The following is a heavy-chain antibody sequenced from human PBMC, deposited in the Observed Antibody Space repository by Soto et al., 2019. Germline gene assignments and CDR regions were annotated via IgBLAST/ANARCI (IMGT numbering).Heavy chain of an antibody. CDR3: ARGWLEMYYDFLSGQVPYAMAV. Sequence: SETLYITCAVSGGSISSRNWWSWVRQPPGKGLEWIGEIYHSGSTNYNPSLKSRVTISVDKSKNQFSLKLSSVTAADTAVYYCARGWLEMYYDFLSGQVPYAMAVWGPAT. J-gene: IGHJ6*02. V-gene: IGHV4-4*02. CDR2: IYHSGST. CDR1: GGSISSRNW. D-gene: IGHD3-3*01.